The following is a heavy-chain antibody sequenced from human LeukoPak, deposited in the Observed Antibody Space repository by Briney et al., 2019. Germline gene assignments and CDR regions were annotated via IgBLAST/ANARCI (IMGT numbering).Heavy chain of an antibody. CDR1: GGSFRGYY. Sequence: SETLSLTCAVYGGSFRGYYWSWIPQPPGKGLEWMGEINHSASTNYNPSLKSRVTISVDTSQNQFSLKLSSVTAADTAVYYCARASRYYYGSGSYYNPPDYWGQGTLVTVSS. V-gene: IGHV4-34*01. CDR2: INHSAST. CDR3: ARASRYYYGSGSYYNPPDY. D-gene: IGHD3-10*01. J-gene: IGHJ4*02.